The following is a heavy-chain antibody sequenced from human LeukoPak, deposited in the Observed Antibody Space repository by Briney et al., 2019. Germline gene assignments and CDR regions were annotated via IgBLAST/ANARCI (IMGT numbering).Heavy chain of an antibody. D-gene: IGHD2-2*01. CDR3: ARREVVPAASNQFDY. J-gene: IGHJ4*02. Sequence: GRSLRLSCAASGFTFSSYGMHWVRQAPGKGLEWVSSISSSSSYIYYADSVKGRFTISRDNAKNSLYLQMNSLRAEDTAVYYCARREVVPAASNQFDYWGQGTLVTVSS. V-gene: IGHV3-21*01. CDR1: GFTFSSYG. CDR2: ISSSSSYI.